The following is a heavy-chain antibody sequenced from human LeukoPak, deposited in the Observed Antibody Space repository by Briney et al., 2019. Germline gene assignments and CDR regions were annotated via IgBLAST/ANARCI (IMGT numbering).Heavy chain of an antibody. Sequence: GGSLRLSCAASGFTFSSYAMSWVRQAPGKGVEWVSAISGSGGSTYYADSVKGRFTISRDNSKNTLYLQMNSLRAEDTAVYYCAKDRDVWGSLLDYWGQGTLVSVSS. CDR3: AKDRDVWGSLLDY. V-gene: IGHV3-23*01. CDR2: ISGSGGST. D-gene: IGHD3-16*01. J-gene: IGHJ4*02. CDR1: GFTFSSYA.